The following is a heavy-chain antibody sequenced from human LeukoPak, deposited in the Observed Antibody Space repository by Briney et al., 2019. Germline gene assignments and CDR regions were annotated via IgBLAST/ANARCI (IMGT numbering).Heavy chain of an antibody. J-gene: IGHJ6*03. Sequence: ASVKVSCKASGYTFTGYYMHWVRQAPGQGLEWMGWINPNSGGTNYAQKFQGRVTMTRDTSISTAYMELSRLRSDDTAVYYCAREYRAYDLHYYMDVWGKGTTVTVSS. CDR2: INPNSGGT. CDR1: GYTFTGYY. V-gene: IGHV1-2*02. CDR3: AREYRAYDLHYYMDV. D-gene: IGHD5-12*01.